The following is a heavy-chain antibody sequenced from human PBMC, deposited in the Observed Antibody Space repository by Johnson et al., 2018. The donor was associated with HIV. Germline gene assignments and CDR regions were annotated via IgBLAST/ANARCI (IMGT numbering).Heavy chain of an antibody. CDR3: ARWNFEDAFDI. CDR1: GFTFSSYD. V-gene: IGHV3-13*01. Sequence: VQLVESGGGLVQPGGSLRLSCTASGFTFSSYDMHWVRQATGKGLECVSAIGPAGATYYFGSVQGRFTVSRETAKDSLYLQMNSLSAGDTAVYYCARWNFEDAFDIWGQGTMVTVSS. J-gene: IGHJ3*02. CDR2: IGPAGAT. D-gene: IGHD1-7*01.